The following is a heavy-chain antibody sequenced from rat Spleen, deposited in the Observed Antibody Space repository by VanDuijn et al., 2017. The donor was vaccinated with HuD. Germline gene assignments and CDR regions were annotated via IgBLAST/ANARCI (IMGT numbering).Heavy chain of an antibody. D-gene: IGHD4-3*01. V-gene: IGHV3-3*01. CDR2: INNAGNT. CDR1: GYSITRSYG. CDR3: TRQGIRGTEH. Sequence: EVQLQESGPGLVKPSQSLSLTCSVTGYSITRSYGWNWIRKFPGDKLEWMGYINNAGNTNYNPSLKSRISITRDTSKNQLLLQVKSVIADDTAIYFCTRQGIRGTEHWGQGVMVTVSS. J-gene: IGHJ2*01.